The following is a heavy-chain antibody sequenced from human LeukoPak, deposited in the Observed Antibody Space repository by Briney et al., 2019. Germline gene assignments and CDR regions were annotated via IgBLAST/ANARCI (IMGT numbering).Heavy chain of an antibody. CDR1: GGSISSGDYY. CDR2: IYYSGST. D-gene: IGHD2-2*02. J-gene: IGHJ5*02. V-gene: IGHV4-30-4*01. Sequence: SETLSLTCTVSGGSISSGDYYWSWIRQPPGKGLEWIGYIYYSGSTYYNPSLKSRVTTSVDTSKNQFSLKLSSVTAADTAVYYCARDNRYCSSTSCYKWFDPWGQGTLVTVSS. CDR3: ARDNRYCSSTSCYKWFDP.